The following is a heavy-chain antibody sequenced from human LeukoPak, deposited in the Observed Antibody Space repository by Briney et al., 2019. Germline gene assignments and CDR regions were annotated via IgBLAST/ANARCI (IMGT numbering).Heavy chain of an antibody. CDR1: GYSISSGYY. Sequence: SETLSLTCTVSGYSISSGYYWSWIRQPPGKGLEWIGEINHSGSTNYNPSLKSRVTISVDTSKNQFSLKLSSVTAADTAVYYCARGQWSSAFDIWGQGTMVTVSS. J-gene: IGHJ3*02. D-gene: IGHD2-15*01. CDR3: ARGQWSSAFDI. V-gene: IGHV4-38-2*02. CDR2: INHSGST.